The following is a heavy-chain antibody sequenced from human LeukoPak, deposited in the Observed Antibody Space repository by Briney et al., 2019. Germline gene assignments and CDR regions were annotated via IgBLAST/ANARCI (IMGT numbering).Heavy chain of an antibody. CDR1: GCTFSSYS. CDR3: ARDRRDGYASFDY. J-gene: IGHJ4*02. Sequence: PGGSLRLSCAASGCTFSSYSMNWVLQAPGKGLEWVSSISSSSSYIYYADSVKGRFTISRDNAKNSLYLQMNSLRAEDTAVYYCARDRRDGYASFDYWGQGTLVTVSS. CDR2: ISSSSSYI. D-gene: IGHD5-24*01. V-gene: IGHV3-21*01.